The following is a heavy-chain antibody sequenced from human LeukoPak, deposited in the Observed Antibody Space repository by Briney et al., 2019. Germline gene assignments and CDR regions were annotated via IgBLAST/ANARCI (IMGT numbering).Heavy chain of an antibody. Sequence: SETLSLTCAVYGGSFSGYYWSWIRQPPGKGLEWIGEINHSGSTNYNPSLKSRVTISVDTSKNQFSLKLSSVTAADTAVYYCARAFAYYYDSSSFDYWGQGTLVTVSS. J-gene: IGHJ4*02. D-gene: IGHD3-22*01. CDR3: ARAFAYYYDSSSFDY. CDR1: GGSFSGYY. CDR2: INHSGST. V-gene: IGHV4-34*01.